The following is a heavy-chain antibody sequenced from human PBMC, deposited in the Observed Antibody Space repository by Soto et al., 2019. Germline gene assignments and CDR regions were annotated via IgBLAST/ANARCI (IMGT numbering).Heavy chain of an antibody. V-gene: IGHV1-18*01. Sequence: QVQLVQSGAEVKKPGASVKVSCKASGYTFTSYGISWVRQAPGQGLEGMGWVSAYNGNTNYAQEFQGRVTMTTDTSTSTAYMELRSLRSDEPAVYYCARKSGYSYGYLFDCWGQGTLVTVSS. D-gene: IGHD5-18*01. J-gene: IGHJ4*02. CDR1: GYTFTSYG. CDR3: ARKSGYSYGYLFDC. CDR2: VSAYNGNT.